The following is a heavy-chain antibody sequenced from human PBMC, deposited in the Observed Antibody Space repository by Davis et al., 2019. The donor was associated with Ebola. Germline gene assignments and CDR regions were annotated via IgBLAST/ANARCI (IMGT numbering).Heavy chain of an antibody. CDR1: GLTLSSNV. D-gene: IGHD6-19*01. J-gene: IGHJ4*02. V-gene: IGHV3-30*03. CDR2: ISSDGRRK. Sequence: GGSLRLSCAASGLTLSSNVIHWVRQAPGKGLEWVALISSDGRRKFYADSVKGRFTISRDNSRNTLYLQMNSLRPEDTAVYYCARAVAGTPYYFDNWGQGTLVTVSS. CDR3: ARAVAGTPYYFDN.